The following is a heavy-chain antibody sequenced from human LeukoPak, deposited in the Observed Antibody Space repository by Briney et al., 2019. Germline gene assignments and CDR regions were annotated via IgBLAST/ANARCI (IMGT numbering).Heavy chain of an antibody. CDR3: ARGAYYYDSSGYYVQRPFDY. D-gene: IGHD3-22*01. Sequence: ASVKVSCKASGYTFTSYYIHWVRQAPGQGLEWMGWINPNSGGTNYAQKFQGRVTMTRDTSISTAYMELSRLRSDDTAVYYCARGAYYYDSSGYYVQRPFDYWGQGTLVTVSS. CDR1: GYTFTSYY. V-gene: IGHV1-2*02. CDR2: INPNSGGT. J-gene: IGHJ4*02.